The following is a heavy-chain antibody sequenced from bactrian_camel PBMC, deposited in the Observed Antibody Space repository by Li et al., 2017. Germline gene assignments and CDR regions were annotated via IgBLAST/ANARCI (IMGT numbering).Heavy chain of an antibody. CDR3: TREDPGAGRAD. CDR1: GFTFSDYL. D-gene: IGHD6*01. CDR2: INSGGGVT. J-gene: IGHJ4*01. V-gene: IGHV3S40*01. Sequence: QLVESGGGLVQAGGSLALSCVASGFTFSDYLMAWVRQAPGKGLEWVSAINSGGGVTYYADSMKGRFTISRDDAKNALYLQLNSLKTEDTAMYYCTREDPGAGRADWGQGTQVTVS.